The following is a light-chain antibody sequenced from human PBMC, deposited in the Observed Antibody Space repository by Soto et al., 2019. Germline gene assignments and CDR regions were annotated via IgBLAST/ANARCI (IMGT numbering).Light chain of an antibody. CDR3: QQYNSYSGT. Sequence: DIPMTQSPSTLSASVGDRVTITCRASQSISIWLAWYQQKPGKAPKLLIYDASSLESRVPSRFSGSGSGTEFTLTISRLQPGDFSGYYCQQYNSYSGTFGQGTKVEIK. J-gene: IGKJ1*01. CDR2: DAS. V-gene: IGKV1-5*01. CDR1: QSISIW.